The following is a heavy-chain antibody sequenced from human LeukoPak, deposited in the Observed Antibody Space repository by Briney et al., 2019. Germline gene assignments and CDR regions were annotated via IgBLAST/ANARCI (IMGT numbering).Heavy chain of an antibody. CDR1: GLTFSSYA. V-gene: IGHV3-23*01. CDR2: ISGSGGST. D-gene: IGHD6-13*01. Sequence: GGSLRLSCAASGLTFSSYAMSWVRQAPGKGLEWVSAISGSGGSTYYADSVKGRFTISRDNSKNTLYLQMNSLRAEDTAVYYCAKEVAAAGYYYYGMDVWGQGTTVTVSS. CDR3: AKEVAAAGYYYYGMDV. J-gene: IGHJ6*02.